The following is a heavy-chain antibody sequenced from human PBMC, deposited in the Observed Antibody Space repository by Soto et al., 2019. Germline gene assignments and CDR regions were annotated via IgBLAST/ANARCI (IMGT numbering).Heavy chain of an antibody. CDR3: VRQTPYHCDF. CDR2: IKPGGSDL. D-gene: IGHD2-15*01. Sequence: GESLQISYKGVGYRLDAAWIGWVRQMPGKGLEWMGIIKPGGSDLRYSPSFRGQVTISADAAVNTAYLQWDSLKASDTAMYYCVRQTPYHCDFWCQGPL. J-gene: IGHJ4*02. CDR1: GYRLDAAW. V-gene: IGHV5-51*01.